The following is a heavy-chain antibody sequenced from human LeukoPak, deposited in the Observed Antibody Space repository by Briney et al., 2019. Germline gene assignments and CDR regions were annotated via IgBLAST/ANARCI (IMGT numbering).Heavy chain of an antibody. CDR2: IYYSGST. D-gene: IGHD5-18*01. J-gene: IGHJ4*02. V-gene: IGHV4-59*01. CDR3: ARKRGYSYGEFDY. CDR1: GGSISSYY. Sequence: PSETLTLTCTVSGGSISSYYWSWIRQPPGKGLEWIGYIYYSGSTNYNPSLKSRVTISVDTSKNQFSLKLSSVTAADTAVYYCARKRGYSYGEFDYWGQGTLDTVSS.